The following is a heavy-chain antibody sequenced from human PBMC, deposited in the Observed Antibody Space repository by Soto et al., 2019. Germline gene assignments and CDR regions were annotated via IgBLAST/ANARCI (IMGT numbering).Heavy chain of an antibody. CDR2: IDTYGSAT. Sequence: PGGSLRLSCAASGFTFSSYWRHWVRQAPGKGLVWVSRIDTYGSATRYADSVKGRFTISRDNAKNTLYLQMNTLRAEDTAVYYCARVLKSSGWDNDVFDIWGQGTMVTVSS. CDR1: GFTFSSYW. D-gene: IGHD6-19*01. V-gene: IGHV3-74*01. J-gene: IGHJ3*02. CDR3: ARVLKSSGWDNDVFDI.